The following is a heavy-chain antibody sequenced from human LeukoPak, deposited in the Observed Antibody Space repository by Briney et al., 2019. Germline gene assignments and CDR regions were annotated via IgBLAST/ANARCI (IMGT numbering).Heavy chain of an antibody. V-gene: IGHV3-53*01. J-gene: IGHJ4*02. CDR3: AGSEMATQIDY. CDR1: GFTVSSNY. CDR2: IYSGGST. Sequence: GGSLRLSCAASGFTVSSNYMSWVRQAPGKGLEWVSVIYSGGSTYYADSVKGRFTISRDNSKNTLYLQMNSLRAEDTAVYYCAGSEMATQIDYWGQGTLVTVSS. D-gene: IGHD5-24*01.